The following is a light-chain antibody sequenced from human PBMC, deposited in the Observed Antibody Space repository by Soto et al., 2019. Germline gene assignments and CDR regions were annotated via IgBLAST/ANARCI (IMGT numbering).Light chain of an antibody. Sequence: QSALTQPASVSGSPGQSITISCTGTSSDVGSYNLVSWYQQHPGKAPKLMIYEGSKRPSGVSNRFSGSKSGNTASLTISGLQAEDDADYYCCSYVVSSTLLFGSWTKLTVL. J-gene: IGLJ1*01. CDR3: CSYVVSSTLL. CDR1: SSDVGSYNL. V-gene: IGLV2-23*01. CDR2: EGS.